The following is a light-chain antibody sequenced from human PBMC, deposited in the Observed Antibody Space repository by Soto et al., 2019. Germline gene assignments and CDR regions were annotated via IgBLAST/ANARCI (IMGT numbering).Light chain of an antibody. CDR1: QSISSY. J-gene: IGKJ1*01. Sequence: DIQTTQSPSSLSAPVGDRVTIPCRASQSISSYLNWYQQKPGKAPKLLIYAASSLQSGVPSRFSGSGSGTDFTLTISSLQPEDFATYYCQQSYSTLRTFGQGTMVDIK. CDR2: AAS. CDR3: QQSYSTLRT. V-gene: IGKV1-39*01.